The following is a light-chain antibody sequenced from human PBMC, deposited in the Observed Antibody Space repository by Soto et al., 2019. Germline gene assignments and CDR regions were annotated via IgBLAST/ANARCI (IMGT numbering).Light chain of an antibody. CDR2: DAS. Sequence: EIVLTQSPATLSLSPGERATLSCRASQSVSSYLAWYEQKPGQAPRLLIYDASNRATGIPARFSGSGSGTDFTLTIISLEPEAFAVYYCQQRSNWPITFGLGTRLEIK. CDR3: QQRSNWPIT. V-gene: IGKV3-11*01. CDR1: QSVSSY. J-gene: IGKJ5*01.